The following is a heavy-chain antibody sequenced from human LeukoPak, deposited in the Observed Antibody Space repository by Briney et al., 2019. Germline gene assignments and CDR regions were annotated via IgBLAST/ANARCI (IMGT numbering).Heavy chain of an antibody. CDR3: ARGRIGLLWFGELER. V-gene: IGHV1-69*01. J-gene: IGHJ4*02. Sequence: ASVKVSRKASGGTLSHYSFSWVRQAPGQGLEWMGGIIPIFGTSNYAQKFQGRVTITADESTSTAYMELRSLRSEDTAVYYCARGRIGLLWFGELERWGQGTLVTVSS. D-gene: IGHD3-10*01. CDR1: GGTLSHYS. CDR2: IIPIFGTS.